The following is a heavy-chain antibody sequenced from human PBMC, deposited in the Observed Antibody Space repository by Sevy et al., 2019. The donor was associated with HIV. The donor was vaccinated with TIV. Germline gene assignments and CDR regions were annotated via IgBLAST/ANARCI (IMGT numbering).Heavy chain of an antibody. CDR2: ISSSSSYI. J-gene: IGHJ4*02. CDR3: ARGRGRPKDY. CDR1: GFTFSIYS. V-gene: IGHV3-21*01. Sequence: GGSLRLSCAAPGFTFSIYSMNWVRQAPGKGLEWVSSISSSSSYIYYADSVKGRFTISRDNAKNSLYLQMNSLRAEDTAVYYCARGRGRPKDYWGQGTLVTVSS.